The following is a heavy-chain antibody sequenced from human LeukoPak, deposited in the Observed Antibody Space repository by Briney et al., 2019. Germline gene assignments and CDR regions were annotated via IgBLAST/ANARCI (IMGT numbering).Heavy chain of an antibody. CDR2: IIPIFGTA. V-gene: IGHV1-69*05. Sequence: ASVKVSCKASGGTFSSYAISWVRQAPGQGLEWMGGIIPIFGTANYAQKFQGRVTITTDESTSTAYMELSSLGSEDTAVYYCARDPTEYYFDYWGQGTLVTVSS. CDR1: GGTFSSYA. CDR3: ARDPTEYYFDY. J-gene: IGHJ4*02.